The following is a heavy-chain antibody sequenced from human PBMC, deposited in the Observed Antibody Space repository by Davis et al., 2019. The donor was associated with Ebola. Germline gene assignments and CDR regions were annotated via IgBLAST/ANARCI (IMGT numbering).Heavy chain of an antibody. Sequence: GESLKISCAAPGFTFNIFDMHWVRQAPGRGLEWVAFVRSHGSDDHYADSVKGRFTISRDNSKNTLYLQMNSLRAEDTAVYYCARVGDSGSYWRSDYFDYWGQGTLVTVSS. D-gene: IGHD1-26*01. V-gene: IGHV3-30*02. CDR2: VRSHGSDD. CDR1: GFTFNIFD. J-gene: IGHJ4*02. CDR3: ARVGDSGSYWRSDYFDY.